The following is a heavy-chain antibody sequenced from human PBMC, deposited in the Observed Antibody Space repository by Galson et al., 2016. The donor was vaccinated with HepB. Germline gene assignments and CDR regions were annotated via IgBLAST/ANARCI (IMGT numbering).Heavy chain of an antibody. CDR2: IYAGDSDT. CDR1: GYNFSTFW. J-gene: IGHJ3*02. Sequence: QSGAEVKKPGESLTISCGGSGYNFSTFWTGWVRQMSEKGLEWMGIIYAGDSDTRYSPSFEGQVTISADKSTDTAYLQWSSLKASDTAMYYCARHRLPAAGCDAFDIWGQGTMVTVS. CDR3: ARHRLPAAGCDAFDI. D-gene: IGHD6-13*01. V-gene: IGHV5-51*01.